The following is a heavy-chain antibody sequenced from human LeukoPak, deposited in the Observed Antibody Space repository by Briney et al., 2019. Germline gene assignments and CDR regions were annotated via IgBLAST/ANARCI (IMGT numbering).Heavy chain of an antibody. CDR1: GFTFSSYA. CDR3: ARGGGYYPIDY. Sequence: TGGSLRLSCAASGFTFSSYAMSWVRQAPGKGLEWVSAISGSGGSTYYADSVKGRFTISRDTSKNTLYLQVNSLRAEDTAVYYCARGGGYYPIDYWGQGTLVTVSS. CDR2: ISGSGGST. V-gene: IGHV3-23*01. D-gene: IGHD2-15*01. J-gene: IGHJ4*02.